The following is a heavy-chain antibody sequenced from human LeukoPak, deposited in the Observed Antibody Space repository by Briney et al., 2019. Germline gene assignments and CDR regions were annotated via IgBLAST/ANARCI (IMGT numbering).Heavy chain of an antibody. D-gene: IGHD3-3*01. CDR1: GFTFSSYW. CDR2: IKRDGSEK. V-gene: IGHV3-7*01. Sequence: GGSLRLSCAASGFTFSSYWMSWVRQAPGKGLEWVANIKRDGSEKYYLDSVKGRFTISRDSVKDSLYLQMNSLRAEDTAVYYCARGGDFWSGQEPIDYWGQGTLVTVSS. CDR3: ARGGDFWSGQEPIDY. J-gene: IGHJ4*02.